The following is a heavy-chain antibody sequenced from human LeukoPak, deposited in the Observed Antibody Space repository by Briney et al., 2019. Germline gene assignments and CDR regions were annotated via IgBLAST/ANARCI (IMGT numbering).Heavy chain of an antibody. V-gene: IGHV3-7*05. CDR2: IKEDGSEK. CDR3: ARGGGRHVEY. D-gene: IGHD3-16*01. J-gene: IGHJ4*02. Sequence: GGSLRLSCAASGFTFGSYWMSWVRQAPGKGLEWVANIKEDGSEKNYVDSVKGRFTISRDNAKNSLYLQMNILRAEDTAVYYCARGGGRHVEYWGQGNLVTVSS. CDR1: GFTFGSYW.